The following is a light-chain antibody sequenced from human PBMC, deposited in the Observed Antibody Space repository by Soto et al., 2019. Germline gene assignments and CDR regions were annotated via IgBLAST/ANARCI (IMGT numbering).Light chain of an antibody. CDR2: GAS. CDR1: QSVSSNY. J-gene: IGKJ1*01. Sequence: EIVLTQSPGTLSLSPGERATLSCRASQSVSSNYLAWYQQKPGQAPRLLIYGASSRATGIPDSFSGSGSGTDFTLTISRLEPEDFAVYYCQQYGSSPPTFGQGTKVEI. CDR3: QQYGSSPPT. V-gene: IGKV3-20*01.